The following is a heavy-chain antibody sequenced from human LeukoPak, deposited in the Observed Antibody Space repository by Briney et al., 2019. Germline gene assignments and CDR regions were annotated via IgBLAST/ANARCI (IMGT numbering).Heavy chain of an antibody. Sequence: PGGSLRLSCAASGFTFSIYAMNWVRHAPGKGLVWVSRISNDGTTTTYADSVKGRFTISRDNAKNTLYLQMNSLRGEDTAVYYCARGRKVGALLLDAFDIWGQGTMVTVSS. D-gene: IGHD1-26*01. V-gene: IGHV3-74*01. CDR1: GFTFSIYA. J-gene: IGHJ3*02. CDR2: ISNDGTTT. CDR3: ARGRKVGALLLDAFDI.